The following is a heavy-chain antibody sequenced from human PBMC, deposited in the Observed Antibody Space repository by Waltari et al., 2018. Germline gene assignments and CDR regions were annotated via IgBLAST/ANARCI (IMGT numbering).Heavy chain of an antibody. V-gene: IGHV4-38-2*01. CDR1: GYSISSGYY. D-gene: IGHD7-27*01. CDR3: ARSTGEQYFDL. CDR2: LYHSGST. Sequence: QVQLQESGPGLVKPSETLSLTCAVSGYSISSGYYWGWIRQPPGKGLEWIGSLYHSGSTYINPSLKSRVTISVDTSKNQFSLKLSSVTAADTAVYYCARSTGEQYFDLWGRDTLVTVSS. J-gene: IGHJ2*01.